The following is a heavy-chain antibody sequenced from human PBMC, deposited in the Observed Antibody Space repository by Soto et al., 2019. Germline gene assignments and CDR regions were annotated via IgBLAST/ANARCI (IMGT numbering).Heavy chain of an antibody. CDR1: GGTFSSYA. Sequence: GASVKVSCKASGGTFSSYAISWVRQAPGQGLEWMGGIIPIFGTANYAQKFQGRVTITADESTSTAYMELSSLRSEDTAVYYCARGRDIVLVPAAMPNLYYYDRLDVWGQGTTVTVSS. CDR3: ARGRDIVLVPAAMPNLYYYDRLDV. V-gene: IGHV1-69*13. D-gene: IGHD2-2*01. CDR2: IIPIFGTA. J-gene: IGHJ6*02.